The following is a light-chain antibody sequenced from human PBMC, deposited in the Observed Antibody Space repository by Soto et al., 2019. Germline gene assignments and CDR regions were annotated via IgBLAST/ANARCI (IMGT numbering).Light chain of an antibody. CDR3: SSYRNINTVI. J-gene: IGLJ2*01. Sequence: QCVLTQPASVSGSPGQSITISCIGTSSDVGGHYYVSWYQQHTGKAPKLLIYAVSDRVSGVSDRFSASKSGNAASLTISGLQADDEADYFCSSYRNINTVIFGGGTKLTVL. CDR1: SSDVGGHYY. CDR2: AVS. V-gene: IGLV2-14*03.